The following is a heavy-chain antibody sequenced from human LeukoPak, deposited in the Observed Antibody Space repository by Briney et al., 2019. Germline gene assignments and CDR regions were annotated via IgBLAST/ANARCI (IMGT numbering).Heavy chain of an antibody. D-gene: IGHD6-6*01. CDR2: ISSNGGST. Sequence: TGGSLRLSCAASGFTFSTNDMSWVRQAPGKGLEYVSGISSNGGSTNYEDSVKGRFTISRDNSKNTLYLQMSSLRAEDTAVYYCVRGHSSSSNYFDYWGQGSLVTVSS. CDR3: VRGHSSSSNYFDY. J-gene: IGHJ4*02. V-gene: IGHV3-64D*09. CDR1: GFTFSTND.